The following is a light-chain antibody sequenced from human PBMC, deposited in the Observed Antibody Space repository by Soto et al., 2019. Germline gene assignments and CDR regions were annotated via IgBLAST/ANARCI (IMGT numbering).Light chain of an antibody. CDR1: TSNIGAGYD. J-gene: IGLJ3*02. CDR3: QSYDSSLSGWV. CDR2: GNS. V-gene: IGLV1-40*01. Sequence: QSVLTQPPSVSGAPGQRVTISRTGSTSNIGAGYDVHRYHQLPGTAPKLLISGNSNRTSGVPDRFSGSKSGTSASLAITGLQAEDEADYYCQSYDSSLSGWVFGGGTKVTVL.